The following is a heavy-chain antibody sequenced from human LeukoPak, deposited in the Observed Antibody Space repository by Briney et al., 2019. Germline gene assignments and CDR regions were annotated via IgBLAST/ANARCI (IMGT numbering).Heavy chain of an antibody. CDR3: ARMSYGDHDIAY. D-gene: IGHD4-17*01. Sequence: SETLSLTCAVYGGSFSGYYWSWIRQPPGKGLEWIGEINHSGSTNYNPSLKSRVTISVDTSKNQFSLKLSSVTAADTAVYYCARMSYGDHDIAYWGQGTLVTVSS. CDR2: INHSGST. V-gene: IGHV4-34*01. CDR1: GGSFSGYY. J-gene: IGHJ4*02.